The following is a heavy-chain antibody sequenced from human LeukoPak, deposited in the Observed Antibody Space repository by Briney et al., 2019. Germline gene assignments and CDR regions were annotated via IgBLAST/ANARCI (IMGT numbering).Heavy chain of an antibody. CDR2: ISGSGGST. V-gene: IGHV3-23*01. CDR3: ARPAYYDSSGRTPLDY. D-gene: IGHD3-22*01. J-gene: IGHJ4*02. Sequence: GGSLRLSCAASGFTFNTYAMSWVRQAPGKGLEWVSGISGSGGSTYYADSVKGRFTISRDKSKNTLYLQMNSLRAEDTAIYYCARPAYYDSSGRTPLDYWGQGTLVTVSS. CDR1: GFTFNTYA.